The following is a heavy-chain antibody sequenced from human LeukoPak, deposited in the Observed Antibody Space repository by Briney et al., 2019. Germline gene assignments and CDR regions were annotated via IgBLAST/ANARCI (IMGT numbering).Heavy chain of an antibody. Sequence: SETLSLTCTVSGGSISSYYWSWIRQPAGKGLEWIGRIYTSGSTNYNPSLKSRVTMSVDTSKNQFSLKLSPVTAADTAVYYCARSGHLGRLARGAFDIWGQGTMVTVSS. CDR3: ARSGHLGRLARGAFDI. CDR1: GGSISSYY. D-gene: IGHD3-16*01. J-gene: IGHJ3*02. V-gene: IGHV4-4*07. CDR2: IYTSGST.